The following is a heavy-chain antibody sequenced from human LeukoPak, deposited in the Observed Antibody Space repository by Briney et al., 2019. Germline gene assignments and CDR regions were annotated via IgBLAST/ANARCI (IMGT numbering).Heavy chain of an antibody. D-gene: IGHD5-24*01. CDR2: IYPGGSET. J-gene: IGHJ4*02. CDR3: ARASRDGYNQNFDH. V-gene: IGHV5-51*01. CDR1: GYSFSSYW. Sequence: GESLKISCKGLGYSFSSYWNAWVRRRPGKGLEWMGIIYPGGSETRYDPSFQGQVTNSADSSTSTAYLQWSSLRASDTAMYYCARASRDGYNQNFDHWGQGTLVTVSS.